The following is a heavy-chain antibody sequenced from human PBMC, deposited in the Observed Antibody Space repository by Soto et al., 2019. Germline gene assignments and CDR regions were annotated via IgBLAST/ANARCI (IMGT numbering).Heavy chain of an antibody. D-gene: IGHD4-17*01. Sequence: QVQLVESGGGVVQPGRSLRLSCAASGFTFSSYAMHWVRQAPGKGLEWVAVISYDGSNNYYADSVKGRFTISRDNSKSTLYLQMNSLRAEDTAVYYCARGYGEYYYGMDVWGQGTTVTVSS. CDR3: ARGYGEYYYGMDV. V-gene: IGHV3-30-3*01. CDR1: GFTFSSYA. CDR2: ISYDGSNN. J-gene: IGHJ6*02.